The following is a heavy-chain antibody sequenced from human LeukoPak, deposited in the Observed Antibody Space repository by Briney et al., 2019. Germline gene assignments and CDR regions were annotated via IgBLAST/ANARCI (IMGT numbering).Heavy chain of an antibody. Sequence: PGGSLRLSCAASGFTFDDYDMSWVRQAPGKGLEWVSGINWSGGSTGYADSVKGRFTISRDNAKNSLYLQMNSLRAEDMALYYCAKGFYVGGWRDAFDIWGQGTMVTVSS. CDR3: AKGFYVGGWRDAFDI. CDR1: GFTFDDYD. CDR2: INWSGGST. D-gene: IGHD6-19*01. V-gene: IGHV3-20*04. J-gene: IGHJ3*02.